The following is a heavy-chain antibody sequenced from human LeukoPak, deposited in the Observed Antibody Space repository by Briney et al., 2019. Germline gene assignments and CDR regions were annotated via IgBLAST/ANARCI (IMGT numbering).Heavy chain of an antibody. J-gene: IGHJ5*02. CDR2: IYYSGST. D-gene: IGHD5-18*01. CDR3: ARVNRYSYGLNWFDP. CDR1: GGSISSYY. V-gene: IGHV4-59*01. Sequence: SETLSLTCTVSGGSISSYYWSWIRQPPGKGLEWIGYIYYSGSTNYNPSLKSRVTISVDTSKNQFSLKLSSVTAADTAVYYCARVNRYSYGLNWFDPWGQGTLVTVSS.